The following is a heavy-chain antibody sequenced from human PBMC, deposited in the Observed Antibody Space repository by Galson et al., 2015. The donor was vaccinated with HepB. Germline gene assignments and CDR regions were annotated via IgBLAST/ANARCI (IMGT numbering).Heavy chain of an antibody. CDR3: ARTYSGNDAFDI. D-gene: IGHD4-23*01. Sequence: SVTVSCKASGYTFTSYYMHWVRQAPGQGLEWMGIINPSGGSTSYAQKFQGRVTMTRDTSTSTVYMELSSLRSEDTAMYYCARTYSGNDAFDIWGQGTMVTVSS. CDR2: INPSGGST. CDR1: GYTFTSYY. V-gene: IGHV1-46*01. J-gene: IGHJ3*02.